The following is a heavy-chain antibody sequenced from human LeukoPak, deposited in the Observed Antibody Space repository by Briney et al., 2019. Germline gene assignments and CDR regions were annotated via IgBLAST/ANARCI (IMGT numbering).Heavy chain of an antibody. D-gene: IGHD4/OR15-4a*01. Sequence: GGSLRLSCAASGFTVSRNYMTWVRQAPGKGLEWVANIKQDGSEKHYVDSVKDRFTISRDNAKSSLYLQMNSLRAEDTAVYYCAKSALQDRSTWCEHYDCWGPGTLVTVSS. V-gene: IGHV3-7*01. CDR2: IKQDGSEK. CDR3: AKSALQDRSTWCEHYDC. J-gene: IGHJ4*02. CDR1: GFTVSRNY.